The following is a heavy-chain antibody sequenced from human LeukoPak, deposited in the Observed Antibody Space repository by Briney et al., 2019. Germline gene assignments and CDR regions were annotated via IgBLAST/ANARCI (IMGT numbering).Heavy chain of an antibody. CDR2: IKHGGSEK. J-gene: IGHJ4*02. D-gene: IGHD3-10*01. V-gene: IGHV3-7*01. CDR3: ARDEGSGSYYARAHAVADY. Sequence: GGSLRLSCAASGFTFSSYCMSWIRQAPGKGLEWVANIKHGGSEKYYVDSVKGRFTISRDNAKNSLYLQMNSLRAEDTAVYYCARDEGSGSYYARAHAVADYWGQGTLVTVSS. CDR1: GFTFSSYC.